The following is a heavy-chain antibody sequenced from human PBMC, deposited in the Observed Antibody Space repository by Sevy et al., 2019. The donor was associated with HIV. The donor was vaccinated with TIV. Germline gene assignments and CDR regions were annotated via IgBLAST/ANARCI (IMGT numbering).Heavy chain of an antibody. V-gene: IGHV4-61*02. CDR1: GGSINSGNYY. Sequence: SETLSLTCTVSGGSINSGNYYWSWIRQPAGKGLEWIGRIYTSGSTNYNPSLKSRVTISVDTSKNQFSLKLSSVTAADTAVYYCARESGDSSSTSCYEGVFDYWGQGTLVTVSS. J-gene: IGHJ4*02. CDR2: IYTSGST. CDR3: ARESGDSSSTSCYEGVFDY. D-gene: IGHD2-2*01.